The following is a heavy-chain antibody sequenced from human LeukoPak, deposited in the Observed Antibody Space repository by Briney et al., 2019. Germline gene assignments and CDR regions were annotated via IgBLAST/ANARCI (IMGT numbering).Heavy chain of an antibody. Sequence: PSETLSLTCAVSGGSISSGGYSWSWIRQSPSRGLEWLGRTYYRSKWYNDYAVSVKSRITINPDTSKNQFSLQLNSVTPEDTAVYYCARQYYYDSSGYYWPFDYWGQGTLVTVSS. J-gene: IGHJ4*02. D-gene: IGHD3-22*01. V-gene: IGHV6-1*01. CDR3: ARQYYYDSSGYYWPFDY. CDR1: GGSISSGGYS. CDR2: TYYRSKWYN.